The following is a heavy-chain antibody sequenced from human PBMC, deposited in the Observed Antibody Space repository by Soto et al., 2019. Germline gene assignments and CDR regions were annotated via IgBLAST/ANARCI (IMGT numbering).Heavy chain of an antibody. Sequence: SVKVSCKXSGGNFSSYAISWVRQAPGQGLEWMGGSIPIFGTANYAQKFQGRVTITADKSTSTAYMELSSLRSEDTAVYYCASRSYGSFEADYYYGMDVWGQGTTVTVSS. CDR3: ASRSYGSFEADYYYGMDV. CDR1: GGNFSSYA. J-gene: IGHJ6*02. CDR2: SIPIFGTA. D-gene: IGHD5-18*01. V-gene: IGHV1-69*06.